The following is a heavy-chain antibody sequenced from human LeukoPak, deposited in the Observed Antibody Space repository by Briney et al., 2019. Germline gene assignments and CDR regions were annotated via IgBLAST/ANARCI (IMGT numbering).Heavy chain of an antibody. J-gene: IGHJ5*02. CDR3: ALIGDHAWFDP. CDR1: GYTFSGYY. D-gene: IGHD3-10*01. Sequence: ASVKVSCKASGYTFSGYYIFWVRRAPGQGLEWMGWINPNSGGTNYAPEFQGRLTMTRDTSITKTYLELSTLTSYDTAVYYCALIGDHAWFDPWGQGTLVTVSS. CDR2: INPNSGGT. V-gene: IGHV1-2*02.